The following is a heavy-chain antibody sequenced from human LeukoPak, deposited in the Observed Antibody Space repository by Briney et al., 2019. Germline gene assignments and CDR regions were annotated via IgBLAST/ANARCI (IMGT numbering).Heavy chain of an antibody. CDR3: ARGTPTTRDFDY. J-gene: IGHJ4*02. D-gene: IGHD4-11*01. V-gene: IGHV3-7*01. CDR1: GFTFSSYC. CDR2: IKKDGSEK. Sequence: PGGSLRLSCAASGFTFSSYCMSWVRQAPGKGLEWVANIKKDGSEKYYVDSVKGRFTISRDNAKNSLYLQMNSLRAEDTAVYYCARGTPTTRDFDYWGLGTLVTVSS.